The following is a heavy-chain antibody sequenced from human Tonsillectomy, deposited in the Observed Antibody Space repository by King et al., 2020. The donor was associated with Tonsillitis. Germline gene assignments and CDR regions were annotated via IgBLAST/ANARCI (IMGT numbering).Heavy chain of an antibody. D-gene: IGHD3-9*01. V-gene: IGHV4-59*01. Sequence: VQLQESGPGLVKPSETLSLTCTVSGGSISSYYWSWIRQPPGKGLEWIGYIYYSGCTNYNPSLKSRVTISLDTSKNQFSLKLSSVTAADTAVYYCARDPSGGYNGGYWYFDLWGRGTLVTVSS. CDR3: ARDPSGGYNGGYWYFDL. J-gene: IGHJ2*01. CDR1: GGSISSYY. CDR2: IYYSGCT.